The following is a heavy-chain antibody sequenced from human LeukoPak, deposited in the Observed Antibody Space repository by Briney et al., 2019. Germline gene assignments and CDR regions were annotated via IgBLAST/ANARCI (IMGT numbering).Heavy chain of an antibody. D-gene: IGHD3-10*01. CDR3: ARERQNYYGSGSYYSPGMNWFDP. CDR2: IIPIFGTA. J-gene: IGHJ5*02. Sequence: SVRVSCKASGGTFSSYAISWVRQAPGQGLEWMGRIIPIFGTANYAQKFQGRVTITTDESTSTAYMELSSLRSEDTAVYYCARERQNYYGSGSYYSPGMNWFDPWGQGTLVTVSS. V-gene: IGHV1-69*05. CDR1: GGTFSSYA.